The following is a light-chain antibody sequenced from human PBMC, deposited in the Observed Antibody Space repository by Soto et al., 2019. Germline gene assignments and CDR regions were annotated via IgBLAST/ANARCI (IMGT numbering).Light chain of an antibody. CDR1: SRDVGGYNY. Sequence: QSALTQPPSASGAPGQSVTISCTGTSRDVGGYNYISWYRQRPGKAPKLMIYAVSNRPSGVPDRFSGSKSGNTASLAVSGRQGEDDADYFCSSDAGSRHNVFGPGTRSPS. V-gene: IGLV2-8*01. CDR3: SSDAGSRHNV. J-gene: IGLJ1*01. CDR2: AVS.